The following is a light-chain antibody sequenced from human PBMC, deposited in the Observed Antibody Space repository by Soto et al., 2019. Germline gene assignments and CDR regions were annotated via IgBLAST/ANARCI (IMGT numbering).Light chain of an antibody. CDR3: QQYNTYWT. J-gene: IGKJ1*01. CDR2: DAS. V-gene: IGKV1-5*01. Sequence: DIQMTQSPSTLSASVGDRVTITCRASQSINTWLAWYQQRPGRAPKLLIYDASSLQSGVPSRFSGSGSATEFTLTISSLLPDDSAMYYCQQYNTYWTFGQGTKV. CDR1: QSINTW.